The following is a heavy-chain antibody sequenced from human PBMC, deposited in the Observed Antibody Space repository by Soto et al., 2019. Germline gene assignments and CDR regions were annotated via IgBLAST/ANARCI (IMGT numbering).Heavy chain of an antibody. D-gene: IGHD3-10*01. CDR1: GGSFSGYY. Sequence: SETLSLTCAVYGGSFSGYYWSWIRQPPGKGLEWIGEINHSGSTNYNPSLKSRVTISVDTSKNQFSLKLSSVTAADTAVYYCARGPELLWFGGRYYYYGMDVWGQGTTVTVSS. CDR2: INHSGST. V-gene: IGHV4-34*01. CDR3: ARGPELLWFGGRYYYYGMDV. J-gene: IGHJ6*02.